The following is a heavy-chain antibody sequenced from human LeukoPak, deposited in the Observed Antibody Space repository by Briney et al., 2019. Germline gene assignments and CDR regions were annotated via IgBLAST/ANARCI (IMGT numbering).Heavy chain of an antibody. Sequence: GASVKVSCKASGYTFTSYDINWVRQATGQGLEWMGWMNPNSGNTGYAQKFQGRVTMTRNISISTAYMELSSLRSEDTAMYYCARAPGWELRLFDSWGQGTLVTVSS. CDR1: GYTFTSYD. CDR2: MNPNSGNT. V-gene: IGHV1-8*01. J-gene: IGHJ4*02. CDR3: ARAPGWELRLFDS. D-gene: IGHD4-23*01.